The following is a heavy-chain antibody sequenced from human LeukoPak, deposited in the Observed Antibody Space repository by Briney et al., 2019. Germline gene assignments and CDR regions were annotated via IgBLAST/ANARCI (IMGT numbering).Heavy chain of an antibody. D-gene: IGHD2-15*01. J-gene: IGHJ4*02. CDR3: ASHGGGGFDY. Sequence: GKGLEWIGIIYYSGTPYSNPALKIRVTISVTTSKTQFSLKLSSVTAADTAVYYCASHGGGGFDYWAQGPRVTVSS. CDR2: IYYSGTP. V-gene: IGHV4-39*01.